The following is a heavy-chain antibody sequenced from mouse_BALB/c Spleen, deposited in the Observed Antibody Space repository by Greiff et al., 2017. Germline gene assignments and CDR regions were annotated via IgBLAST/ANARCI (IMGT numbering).Heavy chain of an antibody. D-gene: IGHD1-1*01. CDR2: IWRGGST. CDR1: GFSLTSYG. CDR3: AKTSPLYYGSSYGYFDV. Sequence: QVQLQQSGPGLVQPSQSLSITCTVSGFSLTSYGVHWVRQSPGKGLEWLGVIWRGGSTDYNAAFMSRLSITKDNSKSQVFFKMNSLQADDTAIYYCAKTSPLYYGSSYGYFDVWGAGTTVTVSS. J-gene: IGHJ1*01. V-gene: IGHV2-5*01.